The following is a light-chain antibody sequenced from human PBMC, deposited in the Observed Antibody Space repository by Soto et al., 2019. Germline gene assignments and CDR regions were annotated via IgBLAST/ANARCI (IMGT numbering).Light chain of an antibody. CDR3: SSYTTNSPPVV. Sequence: QSALTQPRSVSGSPGQSVTISCTGTSRDVGGYDFVSWYQKHPGKAPRLMIYDVNKRPSGVPDRFSGSKSGSSASLTISGLQPEDEAHYYCSSYTTNSPPVVFGGGTKLTVL. CDR2: DVN. V-gene: IGLV2-11*01. J-gene: IGLJ2*01. CDR1: SRDVGGYDF.